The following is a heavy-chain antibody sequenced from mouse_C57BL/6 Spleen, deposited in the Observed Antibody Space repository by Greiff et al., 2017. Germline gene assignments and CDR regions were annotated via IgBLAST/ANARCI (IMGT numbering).Heavy chain of an antibody. CDR1: GYTFTSYW. D-gene: IGHD2-3*01. CDR2: IHPNSGST. CDR3: AKKSDGYYFDY. Sequence: QVQLQQPGAELVKPGASVKLSCKASGYTFTSYWMHWVKQRPGQGLEWIGMIHPNSGSTNYNEKFKSKATLTVAKSSSTAYMQLSSLTSEDSAVYYCAKKSDGYYFDYWGQGTTLTVSS. J-gene: IGHJ2*01. V-gene: IGHV1-64*01.